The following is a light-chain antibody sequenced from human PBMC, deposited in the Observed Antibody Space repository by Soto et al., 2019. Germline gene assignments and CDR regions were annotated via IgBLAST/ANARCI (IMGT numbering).Light chain of an antibody. CDR2: TAS. J-gene: IGKJ1*01. CDR3: QQYGPSFPWT. CDR1: QSVSGPY. V-gene: IGKV3-20*01. Sequence: EIVLTQSPGTLSLSPGERATLSCRASQSVSGPYLAWYQQKPGQAPRLLIYTASNRATGIPDRFSASGSGTDFTLTINRLETEDCAVDYCQQYGPSFPWTFGQGTKVEIK.